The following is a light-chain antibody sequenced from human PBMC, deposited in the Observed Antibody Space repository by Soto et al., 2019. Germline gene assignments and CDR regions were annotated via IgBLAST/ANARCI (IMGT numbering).Light chain of an antibody. CDR3: QRYDSFSMYT. Sequence: DIQMTQSPSTLSASVGDRVTITCRASQSISGWLAWYQQRPGKAPKVLIYDASKFESGVPSRFSGSGSGTEFTLTISSLQPDDFATYYCQRYDSFSMYTFGQGTKLEIK. J-gene: IGKJ2*01. CDR2: DAS. V-gene: IGKV1-5*01. CDR1: QSISGW.